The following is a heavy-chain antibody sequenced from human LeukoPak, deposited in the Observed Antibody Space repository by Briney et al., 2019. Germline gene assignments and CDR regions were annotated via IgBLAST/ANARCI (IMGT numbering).Heavy chain of an antibody. D-gene: IGHD2-21*02. CDR1: GFTFSSYS. J-gene: IGHJ4*02. V-gene: IGHV3-48*02. CDR3: ARAVTVVTRGGLVFDY. Sequence: GSLRLSCAASGFTFSSYSMNWVRQAPGKGLEWVSYISSSSNTIYYADSVKGRFTISRDNAKNSLFLQMNSLRDEDASVYYCARAVTVVTRGGLVFDYWGQGTLVTVSS. CDR2: ISSSSNTI.